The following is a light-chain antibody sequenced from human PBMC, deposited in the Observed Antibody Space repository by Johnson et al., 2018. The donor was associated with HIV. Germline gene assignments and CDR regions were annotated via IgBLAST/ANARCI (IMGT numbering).Light chain of an antibody. CDR2: DNN. J-gene: IGLJ1*01. V-gene: IGLV1-51*01. CDR1: SSNIGNNY. Sequence: QSVLTQPPSVSAAPGQKVTISCSGSSSNIGNNYVYWYQQLPGTAPKLLIYDNNKRPSGIPGRFSGSKSGPSATLGITGLQPGDEADYYCGTWDSSLTSYVFGSGTTITVL. CDR3: GTWDSSLTSYV.